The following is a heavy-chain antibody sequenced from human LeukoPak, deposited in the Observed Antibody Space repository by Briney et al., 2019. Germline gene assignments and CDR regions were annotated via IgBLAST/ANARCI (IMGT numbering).Heavy chain of an antibody. CDR1: GFTFSSYW. J-gene: IGHJ3*02. D-gene: IGHD5-24*01. CDR2: INSDGSST. Sequence: GGSLRLSCAASGFTFSSYWMHWVRQAPGKGLVWVSRINSDGSSTSYADSVKGRFTISRDNAENTLYLQMNSLRAEDTAVYYCARVEMATIRNAFDIWGQGTMVTVSS. V-gene: IGHV3-74*01. CDR3: ARVEMATIRNAFDI.